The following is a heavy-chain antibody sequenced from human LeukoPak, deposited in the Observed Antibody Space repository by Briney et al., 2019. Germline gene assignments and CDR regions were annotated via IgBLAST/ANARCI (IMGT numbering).Heavy chain of an antibody. V-gene: IGHV1-2*02. J-gene: IGHJ4*02. CDR1: GYTFTGYY. Sequence: GASVKVSCKASGYTFTGYYMHWVRQAPGQGLEWMGWINPNSGGTNYAQKFQGRVTMTRDTSISTAYMELSRLRSDDTAVYYCARGSYYGSGSRDYWGQGTLVTVSS. D-gene: IGHD3-10*01. CDR2: INPNSGGT. CDR3: ARGSYYGSGSRDY.